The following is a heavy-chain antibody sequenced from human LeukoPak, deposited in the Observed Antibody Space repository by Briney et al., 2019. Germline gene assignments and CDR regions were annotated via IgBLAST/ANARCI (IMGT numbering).Heavy chain of an antibody. CDR3: AKGVTSRSRPYYFDY. J-gene: IGHJ4*02. Sequence: GGSLRLSCAASGFTFSSYAMSWVRQAPGKGLEWVSAISGSGGSTYYADSVKGRFTISRDSSKNTLYLQMNSLRAEDTAVYYCAKGVTSRSRPYYFDYWGQGTLVTVSS. V-gene: IGHV3-23*01. D-gene: IGHD6-13*01. CDR1: GFTFSSYA. CDR2: ISGSGGST.